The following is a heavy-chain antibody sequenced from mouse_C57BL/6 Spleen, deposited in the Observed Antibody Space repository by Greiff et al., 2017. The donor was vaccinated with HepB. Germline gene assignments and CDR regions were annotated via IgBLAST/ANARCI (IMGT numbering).Heavy chain of an antibody. CDR1: GYTFTSYW. J-gene: IGHJ2*01. V-gene: IGHV1-69*01. CDR2: IDPSDSYT. D-gene: IGHD2-4*01. Sequence: QVQLQQPGAELVMPGASVKLSCKASGYTFTSYWMHWVKQRPGQGLEWIGEIDPSDSYTNYNQKFKGNSTLTVDKSSSTAYMQLSSLTSEDSAVYYCARGGIYYDYGYYFDYWGQGTTLTVSS. CDR3: ARGGIYYDYGYYFDY.